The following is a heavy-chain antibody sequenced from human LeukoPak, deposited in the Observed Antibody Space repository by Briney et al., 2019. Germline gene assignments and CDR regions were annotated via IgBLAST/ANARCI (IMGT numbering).Heavy chain of an antibody. D-gene: IGHD3-9*01. CDR2: IYYSGST. J-gene: IGHJ4*02. Sequence: SETLSLTCTVSGGSVSSGSYYWSWIRQPPGKGLEWIGYIYYSGSTNYNPSHKSRVTISVDTSKNQFSLKLSSVTAADTAVYYCASFAHMTGDFDYWGQGTLVTVSS. V-gene: IGHV4-61*01. CDR1: GGSVSSGSYY. CDR3: ASFAHMTGDFDY.